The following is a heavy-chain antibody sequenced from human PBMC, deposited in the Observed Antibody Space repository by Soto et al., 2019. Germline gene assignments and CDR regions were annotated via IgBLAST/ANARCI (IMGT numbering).Heavy chain of an antibody. D-gene: IGHD3-22*01. J-gene: IGHJ4*02. CDR3: ARDGGSGYSLDY. CDR2: IYYSGST. V-gene: IGHV4-59*01. CDR1: GGSISSYY. Sequence: PSETLSLTCTVSGGSISSYYWSWIRQPPGKGLEWIGYIYYSGSTNYNPSLKSRVTISVDTSKNQFPLKLSSVTAADTAVYYCARDGGSGYSLDYWGQGTLVTVSS.